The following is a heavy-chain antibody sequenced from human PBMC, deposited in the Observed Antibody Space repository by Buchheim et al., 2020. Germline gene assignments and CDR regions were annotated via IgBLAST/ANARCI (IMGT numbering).Heavy chain of an antibody. Sequence: EVHLLESGGGLVQPGGSLRLSCVASGFMFKNYAMGWARQAQGKGLEWVSGIGDSADNIYYADSVKGRFTISRDNSKNTLYLQIESLRVEDTAVYYCAKFNQGFCSGDSCFTFDPWGQGTL. CDR1: GFMFKNYA. CDR3: AKFNQGFCSGDSCFTFDP. J-gene: IGHJ5*02. D-gene: IGHD2-15*01. CDR2: IGDSADNI. V-gene: IGHV3-23*01.